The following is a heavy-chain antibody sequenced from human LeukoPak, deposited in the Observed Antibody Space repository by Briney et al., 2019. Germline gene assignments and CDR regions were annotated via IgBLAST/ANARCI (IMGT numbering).Heavy chain of an antibody. J-gene: IGHJ6*03. V-gene: IGHV4-4*09. Sequence: PSETLSLTCTVSGVSMSSYYWSWIRQPPGKGLEGIGYIYTSWSTNYNPSLKSRVTISVDTSKTLFSLKLSSVTAADTAVYYCARLSTLEWLFSYYYYYMDVWGKGTTVTVSS. CDR3: ARLSTLEWLFSYYYYYMDV. CDR1: GVSMSSYY. D-gene: IGHD3-3*01. CDR2: IYTSWST.